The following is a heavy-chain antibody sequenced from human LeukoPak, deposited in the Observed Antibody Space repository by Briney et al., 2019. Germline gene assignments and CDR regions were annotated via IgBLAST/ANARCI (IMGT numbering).Heavy chain of an antibody. CDR1: GYTFTSYA. D-gene: IGHD2-21*01. Sequence: ASVKVSCKASGYTFTSYAMHWVRQAPGQRLEWMGWINIGNGNTKYSQNFQGRITITRDTSATTVYMDLSSLRSEDTAVYYCARRLGRSFDYWGQGTLVTVSS. CDR3: ARRLGRSFDY. CDR2: INIGNGNT. V-gene: IGHV1-3*04. J-gene: IGHJ4*02.